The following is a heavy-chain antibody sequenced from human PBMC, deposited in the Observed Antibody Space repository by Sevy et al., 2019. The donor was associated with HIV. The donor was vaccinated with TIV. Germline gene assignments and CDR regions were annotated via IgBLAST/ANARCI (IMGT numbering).Heavy chain of an antibody. CDR1: GFTFSSYA. V-gene: IGHV3-30-3*01. D-gene: IGHD3-10*01. CDR3: ARGNEFGAFDI. Sequence: GGSLRLSCAASGFTFSSYAMHWVRQAPGKGLEWVAVISYDGSNKYYADSVKGRFTNSRDNSKNTLYLQMNSLRAEDKAVYYCARGNEFGAFDIWGQGTMVTVSS. CDR2: ISYDGSNK. J-gene: IGHJ3*02.